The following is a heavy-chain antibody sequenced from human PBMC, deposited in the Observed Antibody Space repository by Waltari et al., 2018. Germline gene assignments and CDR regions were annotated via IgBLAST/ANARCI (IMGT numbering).Heavy chain of an antibody. D-gene: IGHD3-10*01. CDR3: ATGGITMVQGQY. CDR1: GYTRPELS. V-gene: IGHV1-24*01. CDR2: FDPEDGET. Sequence: QVQLVQSGAEVKKPGASVQVSDKVSGYTRPELSMPWVRQAPGKGLEWMGGFDPEDGETIYAQKFQGRVTMTEDTSTDTAYLELSSLRSEDTAVYYCATGGITMVQGQYWGQGTLVTVSS. J-gene: IGHJ4*02.